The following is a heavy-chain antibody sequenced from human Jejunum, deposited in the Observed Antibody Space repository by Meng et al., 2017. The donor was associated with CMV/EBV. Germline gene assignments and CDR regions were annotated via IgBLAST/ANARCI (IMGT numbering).Heavy chain of an antibody. D-gene: IGHD2-21*01. CDR1: GGSFSSYY. J-gene: IGHJ4*02. CDR3: ARGGGDPIRGVLPFDY. Sequence: QVQVERWGEGLLKPSEPQSLTCGVYGGSFSSYYWSWIRQPPGKGLEWIAEINHSGSTNYNPSLKSRVTISLDTSNSHFSLKLTSVTAADTAVYFCARGGGDPIRGVLPFDYWGQGTLVTVSS. CDR2: INHSGST. V-gene: IGHV4-34*01.